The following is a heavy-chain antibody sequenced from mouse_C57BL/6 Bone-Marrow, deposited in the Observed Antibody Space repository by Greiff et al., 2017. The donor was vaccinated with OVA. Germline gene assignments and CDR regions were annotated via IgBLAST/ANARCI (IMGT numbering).Heavy chain of an antibody. V-gene: IGHV1-26*01. Sequence: VQLQQSGPELVKPGASVKISCKASGYTFTDYYMNWVKQSHGKSLEWIGDINPNNGGTSYNQKFKGKATLTVDKSSSTAYMELRSLTSEDSAVYYCARGDYYGSSHGYFDVWGTGTTVTVSS. CDR3: ARGDYYGSSHGYFDV. CDR1: GYTFTDYY. J-gene: IGHJ1*03. D-gene: IGHD1-1*01. CDR2: INPNNGGT.